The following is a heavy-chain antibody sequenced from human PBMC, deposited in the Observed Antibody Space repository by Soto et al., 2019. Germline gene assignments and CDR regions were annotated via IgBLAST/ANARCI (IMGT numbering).Heavy chain of an antibody. D-gene: IGHD3-10*01. CDR1: GGSFSGYY. Sequence: SETLSLTCAVYGGSFSGYYWSWIRQPPGKGLEWIGEINHSGSTNYNPSLKSRVTISVDTSKNQFSLKLSSVTAADTAVYYCARVEPFPYGSYYYYYYYMDVWGKGTTVTVSS. V-gene: IGHV4-34*01. J-gene: IGHJ6*03. CDR2: INHSGST. CDR3: ARVEPFPYGSYYYYYYYMDV.